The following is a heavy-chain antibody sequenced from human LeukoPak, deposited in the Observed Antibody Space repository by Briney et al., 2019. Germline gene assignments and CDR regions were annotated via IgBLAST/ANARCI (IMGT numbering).Heavy chain of an antibody. CDR3: VKSPRIAAAGIARTYCYNSSGYYVGY. V-gene: IGHV3-23*01. CDR2: ISGNGGST. CDR1: GFTFSSYA. J-gene: IGHJ4*02. Sequence: PGGSLRLSCAASGFTFSSYAMSWVREAPGEGLEWVSAISGNGGSTYYADSVKGRFTISRENSKNTLYLQMNSLRAEDAAVYYCVKSPRIAAAGIARTYCYNSSGYYVGYWGQRTLVTVSS. D-gene: IGHD3-22*01.